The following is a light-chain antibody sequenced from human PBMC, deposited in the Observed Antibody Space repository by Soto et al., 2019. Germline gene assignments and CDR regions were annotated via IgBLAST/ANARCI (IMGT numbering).Light chain of an antibody. J-gene: IGKJ4*01. Sequence: DIQLTQSPSFLSASVGDRVTITCRASQGISSYLAWYQQKPGKAPKLLIYAASTLQSGVPSRFSGGGSGTEFTLTISSLQPEDFASYYCQHLNSYPLTFGGGTKVEIK. CDR1: QGISSY. V-gene: IGKV1-9*01. CDR2: AAS. CDR3: QHLNSYPLT.